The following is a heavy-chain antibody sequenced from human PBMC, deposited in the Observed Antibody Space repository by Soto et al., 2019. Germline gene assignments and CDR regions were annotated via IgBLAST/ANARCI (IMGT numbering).Heavy chain of an antibody. Sequence: SETLSLTCTVSGGSISSGDYYWSWIRQPPGKGLEWIGYIYYSGSTYYNPSLKSRVTISVDTSKNQFSLKLSSVTAADTAVYYCARVIWFGAIYYYYYYGMDVWGQGTTDTVSS. CDR3: ARVIWFGAIYYYYYYGMDV. D-gene: IGHD3-10*01. CDR2: IYYSGST. V-gene: IGHV4-30-4*01. CDR1: GGSISSGDYY. J-gene: IGHJ6*02.